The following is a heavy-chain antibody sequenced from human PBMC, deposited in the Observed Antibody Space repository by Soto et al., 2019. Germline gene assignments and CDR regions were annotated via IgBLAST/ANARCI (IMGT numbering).Heavy chain of an antibody. CDR3: ARGGGSGWHGDWFDP. Sequence: QVHLVQSAAEVKELGASVKVSCKASGYSFTDYYIHWVRQAPGQGLEWMGWMNPNSDGANYAEKFRGRVTMTRDKSLRTAYMEVNRLTSDDTAVYFCARGGGSGWHGDWFDPWGQGTLVTVSS. V-gene: IGHV1-2*02. CDR1: GYSFTDYY. D-gene: IGHD6-19*01. CDR2: MNPNSDGA. J-gene: IGHJ5*02.